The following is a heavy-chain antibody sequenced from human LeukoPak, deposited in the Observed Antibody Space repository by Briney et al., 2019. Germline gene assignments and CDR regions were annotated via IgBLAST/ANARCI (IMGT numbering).Heavy chain of an antibody. Sequence: SETLSLTCTVSGGSISSGGYCWSWIRQHPGKGLEWIGYIYYSGSTYYNPSLKSRVTISVDTSKNQFSLKLSSVTAADTAVYYCARLYCSSTSCYFDPWGQGTLVTVSS. V-gene: IGHV4-31*03. CDR3: ARLYCSSTSCYFDP. CDR2: IYYSGST. J-gene: IGHJ5*02. D-gene: IGHD2-2*01. CDR1: GGSISSGGYC.